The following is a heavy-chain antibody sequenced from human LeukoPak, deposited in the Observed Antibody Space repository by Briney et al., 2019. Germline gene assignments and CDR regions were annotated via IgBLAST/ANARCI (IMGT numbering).Heavy chain of an antibody. CDR3: AKINCGGDCYSLLYAFDV. D-gene: IGHD2-21*02. J-gene: IGHJ3*01. V-gene: IGHV3-23*01. Sequence: PGRSLRLSCAASGFSFSSYGMHWVRQAPGKGLEWVSGINFSGGSTYYADSVKGRFTISRDNSKNTLYLQMNSLRAEDTAVYYCAKINCGGDCYSLLYAFDVWGQGTMVTVSS. CDR2: INFSGGST. CDR1: GFSFSSYG.